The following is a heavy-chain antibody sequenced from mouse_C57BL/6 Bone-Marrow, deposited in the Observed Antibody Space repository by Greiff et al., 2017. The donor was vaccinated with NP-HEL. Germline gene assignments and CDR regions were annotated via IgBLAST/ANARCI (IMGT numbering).Heavy chain of an antibody. D-gene: IGHD1-1*01. CDR1: GIDFSRYW. CDR3: ARPHYYGSSCVDWYFDV. CDR2: ITPDSSTL. Sequence: EVQLQQSGGGLVQPGGSLKLSCAASGIDFSRYWMSWVRRAPGKGLEWIGEITPDSSTLNYAPSLKDKFIISRDNAKNTLYLQMSKVRSEDTALYYCARPHYYGSSCVDWYFDVWGTGTTVTVSS. V-gene: IGHV4-1*01. J-gene: IGHJ1*03.